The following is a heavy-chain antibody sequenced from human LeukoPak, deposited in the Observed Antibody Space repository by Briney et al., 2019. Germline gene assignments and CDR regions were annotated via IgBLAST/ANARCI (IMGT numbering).Heavy chain of an antibody. CDR3: ESGPEVPAASTDAFDI. J-gene: IGHJ3*02. CDR2: MHYSGST. D-gene: IGHD2-2*01. CDR1: GGSITKNGYY. Sequence: SEPLSLTCSVSGGSITKNGYYWGWIRQSPETGLEWIGSMHYSGSTYYNPSLKSRVTISVDTSKNQFSLKLSSVTAADTAVYYCESGPEVPAASTDAFDIWGQGTMVTVSS. V-gene: IGHV4-39*01.